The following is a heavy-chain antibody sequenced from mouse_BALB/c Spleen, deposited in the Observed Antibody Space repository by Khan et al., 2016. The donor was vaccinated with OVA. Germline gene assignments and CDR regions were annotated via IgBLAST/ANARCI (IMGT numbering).Heavy chain of an antibody. CDR1: GFNIKDYY. V-gene: IGHV14-4*02. D-gene: IGHD1-2*01. Sequence: EVQLQQSGAELVRSGASVKLSCTASGFNIKDYYINWVRQRPEQGLEWIGWIDPESGDTEYAPKIQGKATMTADTSSNTAYLQLRSLTSEDSAVYYCKSDYYGSVDYWGQGTTLTVSS. J-gene: IGHJ2*01. CDR2: IDPESGDT. CDR3: KSDYYGSVDY.